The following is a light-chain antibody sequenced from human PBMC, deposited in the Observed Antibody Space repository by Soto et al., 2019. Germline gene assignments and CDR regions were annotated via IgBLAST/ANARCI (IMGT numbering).Light chain of an antibody. Sequence: QSALTQPPSVSGSPGQSVAISCTGTSRDVGSYNRVSWYQQPPGTAPKLMIFDVSHRPSGVPDRFSGSKSGNTASLTISGLQAEDEAYYYCSSYTTSSTHVFGTGTKVTVL. J-gene: IGLJ1*01. V-gene: IGLV2-18*02. CDR2: DVS. CDR1: SRDVGSYNR. CDR3: SSYTTSSTHV.